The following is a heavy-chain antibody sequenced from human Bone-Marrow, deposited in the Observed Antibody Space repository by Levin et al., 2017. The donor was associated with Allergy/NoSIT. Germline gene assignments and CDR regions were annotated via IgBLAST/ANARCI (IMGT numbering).Heavy chain of an antibody. V-gene: IGHV4-39*07. J-gene: IGHJ4*01. D-gene: IGHD5-24*01. CDR1: GGSISNPGYY. CDR3: AREGQQLGADY. CDR2: IYYDGNI. Sequence: SETLSLTCTVSGGSISNPGYYWGWIRLTPGKGLEWIGSIYYDGNISYNPSLKGRVTMSVDTSKNQFSLKLTSVTAADTAVSFCAREGQQLGADYWGHGTLVTVSS.